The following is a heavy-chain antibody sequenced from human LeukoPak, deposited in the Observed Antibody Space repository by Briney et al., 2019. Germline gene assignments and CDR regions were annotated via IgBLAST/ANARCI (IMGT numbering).Heavy chain of an antibody. CDR2: ISSSSSYI. Sequence: PGGSLRLSCAASGFTFSSYSMNWVRQAPGKGLEWVSSISSSSSYIYYADSVKGRFTISRDNAKNSLYLQMNSLRAEDTAVYYCARVEAGGYCSGGSCYASTWIAFDIWGQGTMVTVSS. CDR3: ARVEAGGYCSGGSCYASTWIAFDI. J-gene: IGHJ3*02. CDR1: GFTFSSYS. D-gene: IGHD2-15*01. V-gene: IGHV3-21*01.